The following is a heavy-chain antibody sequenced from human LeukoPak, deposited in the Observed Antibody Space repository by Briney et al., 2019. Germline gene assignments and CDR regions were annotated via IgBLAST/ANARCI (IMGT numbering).Heavy chain of an antibody. CDR3: ARGLARTSMVTRGGVRFDY. V-gene: IGHV1-8*02. D-gene: IGHD5-18*01. CDR2: MNPNSGNT. Sequence: ASVKVSCKASGYTFTNYAINWVRQATGQGLEWMGWMNPNSGNTGYAQKFQGRVTMTRNTSISTAYMELSSLRSEDTAVYYCARGLARTSMVTRGGVRFDYWGQGTLVTVSS. CDR1: GYTFTNYA. J-gene: IGHJ4*02.